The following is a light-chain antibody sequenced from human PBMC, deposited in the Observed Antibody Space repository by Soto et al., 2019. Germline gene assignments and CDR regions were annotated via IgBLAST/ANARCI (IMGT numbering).Light chain of an antibody. V-gene: IGKV3-15*01. CDR1: QSVSSR. Sequence: IVMTQSPATLSVSPGERATLSCRASQSVSSRLAWYQQRPGQAPRLLISGASTRATNIPDSFSGSGSETEFTLTISSLQSEDFAVYDCQQYNNWPPTFGQGTRLEIK. J-gene: IGKJ5*01. CDR3: QQYNNWPPT. CDR2: GAS.